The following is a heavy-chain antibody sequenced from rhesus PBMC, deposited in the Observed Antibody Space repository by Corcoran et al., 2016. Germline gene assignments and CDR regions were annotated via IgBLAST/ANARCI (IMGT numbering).Heavy chain of an antibody. CDR1: GFTFDDYA. V-gene: IGHV3-134*01. J-gene: IGHJ4*01. CDR3: SRDRSGIWIPYYFDY. D-gene: IGHD6-25*01. Sequence: DVQLVESGGALAQPGGSLRLSCAASGFTFDDYAMSWVRQAPGKGLEWVSRISWDGGSTYYADSVKGRFTIARENAKNTLYLQMDRLRAEDTALYYCSRDRSGIWIPYYFDYWGQGVLVTVSS. CDR2: ISWDGGST.